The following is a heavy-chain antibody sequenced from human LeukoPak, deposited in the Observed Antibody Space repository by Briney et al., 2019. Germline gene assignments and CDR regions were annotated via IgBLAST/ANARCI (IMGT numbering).Heavy chain of an antibody. J-gene: IGHJ4*02. CDR1: GGTFSSYA. V-gene: IGHV1-69*13. Sequence: AAVKVSCKASGGTFSSYAIRWVRQAPGQGLEWMGGVIPIFGTANYAQKFQGRVTITADESTSTAYMELSSLRSEDTAVYYCARGSGDYVWGSYRGFDYWGQGTLVTVSS. CDR2: VIPIFGTA. D-gene: IGHD3-16*02. CDR3: ARGSGDYVWGSYRGFDY.